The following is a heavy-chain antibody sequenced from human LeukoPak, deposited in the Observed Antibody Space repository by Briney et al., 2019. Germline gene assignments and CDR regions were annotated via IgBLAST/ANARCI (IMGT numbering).Heavy chain of an antibody. V-gene: IGHV4-34*01. J-gene: IGHJ4*02. CDR3: ARSYAHDY. CDR1: GGSFSGDY. Sequence: SETLSLTRAVYGGSFSGDYWSWIRQPPGKGLEWIGEINHSGSTNYNPSLKSRVTISVDTYKNQFSLKLSSVTAADTAVYYCARSYAHDYWGQGTLVTVSS. CDR2: INHSGST. D-gene: IGHD2-2*01.